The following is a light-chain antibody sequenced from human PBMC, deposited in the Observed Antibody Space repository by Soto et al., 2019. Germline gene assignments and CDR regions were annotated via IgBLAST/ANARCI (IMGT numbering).Light chain of an antibody. CDR1: SSDVGTYNY. CDR3: SSYTTNSTLV. V-gene: IGLV2-14*03. J-gene: IGLJ2*01. CDR2: DVS. Sequence: QSALTQPASVSGSPGQSITISCTGTSSDVGTYNYVSWYQQHPGKAPKLMIYDVSYRPSGVSNRFSGSKSGNTASLTISGLQAEDEADYYCSSYTTNSTLVFGGGTKVTVL.